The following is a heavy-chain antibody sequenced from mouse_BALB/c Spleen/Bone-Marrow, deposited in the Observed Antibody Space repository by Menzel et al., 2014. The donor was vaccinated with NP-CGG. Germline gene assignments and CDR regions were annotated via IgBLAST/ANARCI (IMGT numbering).Heavy chain of an antibody. D-gene: IGHD1-1*01. J-gene: IGHJ2*01. CDR2: ISTYYGNT. CDR1: GYTFTDYA. V-gene: IGHV1-67*01. Sequence: QVQLQQSGPELVRPGVSVKISCKGSGYTFTDYAMHWVKQSHAKSLEWIGVISTYYGNTNYNQKFKGKATMTVDESSSTAYMELARLTSEDSAIYYCARPIYYYGSSYEKGYYFDYWGQGTTLTVSS. CDR3: ARPIYYYGSSYEKGYYFDY.